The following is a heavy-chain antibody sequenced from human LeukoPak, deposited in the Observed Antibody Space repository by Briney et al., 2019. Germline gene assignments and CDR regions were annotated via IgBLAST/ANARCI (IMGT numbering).Heavy chain of an antibody. V-gene: IGHV1-18*01. CDR1: GYTFTSYG. Sequence: GASVKVSCKASGYTFTSYGISWVRQAPGQGLEWMGWISAYNGNTNYAQKLQGRGTMTTDTSTSAAYSELRSLRSDDTAVYYCARESIAVADRGDAFDIWGQGTMVTVSS. CDR3: ARESIAVADRGDAFDI. D-gene: IGHD6-19*01. CDR2: ISAYNGNT. J-gene: IGHJ3*02.